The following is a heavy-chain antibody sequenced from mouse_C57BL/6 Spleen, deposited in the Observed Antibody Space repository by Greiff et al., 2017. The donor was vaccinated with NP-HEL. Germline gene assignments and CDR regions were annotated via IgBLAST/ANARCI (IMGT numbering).Heavy chain of an antibody. Sequence: EVQGAESGGGLVKPGGSLKLSCAASGFTFSDYGMHWVRQAPEKGLEWVAYISSGSSTIYYADTVKGRFTISRDNAKNTLFLQMTSLRSEDTAMYYCATSMVTPYYYAMDYWGQGTSVTVSS. D-gene: IGHD2-2*01. V-gene: IGHV5-17*01. CDR1: GFTFSDYG. CDR3: ATSMVTPYYYAMDY. CDR2: ISSGSSTI. J-gene: IGHJ4*01.